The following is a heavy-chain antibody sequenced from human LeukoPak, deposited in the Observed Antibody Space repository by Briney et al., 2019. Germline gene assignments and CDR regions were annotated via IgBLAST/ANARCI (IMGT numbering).Heavy chain of an antibody. CDR3: AKMTTGLAVADYFDF. Sequence: QSGGSLRLSCAASGFSFSSHAMSWVRQAPGKGLEWVSAISGSGGSTYYADSVKGRFIISGDNSQNTLYLQMNSLRADDTAVYYCAKMTTGLAVADYFDFWGQGTLVTVSS. J-gene: IGHJ4*02. CDR2: ISGSGGST. CDR1: GFSFSSHA. D-gene: IGHD6-19*01. V-gene: IGHV3-23*01.